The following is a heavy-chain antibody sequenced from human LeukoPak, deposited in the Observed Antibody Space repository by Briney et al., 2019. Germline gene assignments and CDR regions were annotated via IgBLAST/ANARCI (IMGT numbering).Heavy chain of an antibody. CDR1: GLTFNTYA. V-gene: IGHV3-23*01. D-gene: IGHD2-21*02. CDR3: AKGPRAGLRYWYFDL. CDR2: VSGSGAGT. Sequence: GGSLRLSYAASGLTFNTYAMSWVRQAPGKGLQWVSTVSGSGAGTFYGDSVKGRFTISRDNSNNTLFLQMNSLSADDTAVYFCAKGPRAGLRYWYFDLWGRGSLVTVSS. J-gene: IGHJ2*01.